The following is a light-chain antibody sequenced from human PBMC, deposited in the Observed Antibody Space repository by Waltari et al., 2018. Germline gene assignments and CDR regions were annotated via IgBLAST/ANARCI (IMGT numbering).Light chain of an antibody. V-gene: IGKV3-20*01. J-gene: IGKJ1*01. Sequence: ENVLTQSPGTPPLSPGERATLSCRASQSVSRSYLPWHQQKRGHAPRILIYGASTRATGIPDRFSGSGSGTAFTLTISRLEPEDFAVYYCQQYGSSPRTFGQGTKVEIK. CDR2: GAS. CDR1: QSVSRSY. CDR3: QQYGSSPRT.